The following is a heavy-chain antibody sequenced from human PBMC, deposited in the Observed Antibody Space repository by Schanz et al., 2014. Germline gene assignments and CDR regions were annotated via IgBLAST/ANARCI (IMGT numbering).Heavy chain of an antibody. D-gene: IGHD6-13*01. CDR2: IGTSGGT. Sequence: EVQLVESGGGWVQPGGSLRLSCAASGFTFSDYSMNWVRQAPGKGLEWVSTIGTSGGTNYAESVKGRFTISRDNSKNTLYLQMNSLRAGDAAVYYCARGLIAAAGGAFDYWGQGTLVAVSA. CDR3: ARGLIAAAGGAFDY. V-gene: IGHV3-23*04. J-gene: IGHJ4*02. CDR1: GFTFSDYS.